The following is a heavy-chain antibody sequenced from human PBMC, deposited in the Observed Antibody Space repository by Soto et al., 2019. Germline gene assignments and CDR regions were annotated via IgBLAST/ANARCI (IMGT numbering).Heavy chain of an antibody. V-gene: IGHV4-31*03. CDR1: GGSISSGGYY. CDR2: IYYSGST. J-gene: IGHJ3*02. CDR3: AREDDFWSGKGAFDI. Sequence: QVQLQESGPGLVKPSQTLSLTCTVSGGSISSGGYYWSWIRPHPGKGLEWIGYIYYSGSTYYNPSLKSRVTISVDTSKNPFSLKLSSVTAADTAVYYCAREDDFWSGKGAFDIWGQGTMVTVSS. D-gene: IGHD3-3*01.